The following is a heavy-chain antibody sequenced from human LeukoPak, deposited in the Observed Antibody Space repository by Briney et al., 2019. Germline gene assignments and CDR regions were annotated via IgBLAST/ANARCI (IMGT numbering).Heavy chain of an antibody. CDR3: ASDSSSSSSDY. CDR2: VSSSSYI. Sequence: GGSLRLSCAASGFTFSSYSMNWVRQAPGKGLEWVSSVSSSSYIYYADSVKGRFTISRDNAKNSLYLQMNSLRAEDTAVYYCASDSSSSSSDYWGQGTLVTVSS. D-gene: IGHD6-6*01. J-gene: IGHJ4*02. CDR1: GFTFSSYS. V-gene: IGHV3-21*01.